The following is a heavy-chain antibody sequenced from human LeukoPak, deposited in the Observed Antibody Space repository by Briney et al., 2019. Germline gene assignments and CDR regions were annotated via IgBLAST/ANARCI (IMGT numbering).Heavy chain of an antibody. V-gene: IGHV1-3*01. D-gene: IGHD3-10*01. CDR3: ARDGAPYYYGSGSYYIPPRGHFQH. Sequence: ASVKVSCKASGYTFTSYAMHWVRQAPGQRLEWMGWINAGNGNTKYSQKFQGRVTITRDTSASTAYMELSSLRSEDTAVYYCARDGAPYYYGSGSYYIPPRGHFQHWGQATLVPVS. J-gene: IGHJ1*01. CDR2: INAGNGNT. CDR1: GYTFTSYA.